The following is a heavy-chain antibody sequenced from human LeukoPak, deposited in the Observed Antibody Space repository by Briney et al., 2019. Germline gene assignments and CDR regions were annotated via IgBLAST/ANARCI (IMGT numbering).Heavy chain of an antibody. CDR2: ITWDGGNI. D-gene: IGHD3-3*01. J-gene: IGHJ4*02. Sequence: GRSLRLSCVTCGFTLGDYTMHWVRQVPGKGLEWLSGITWDGGNIAYADSVKGRFTISRDNAKSSLYLQMNSLRNEDMAFYFCAKGYTFHGVAHDSGYFNYWGQGTLVTVSS. V-gene: IGHV3-9*03. CDR3: AKGYTFHGVAHDSGYFNY. CDR1: GFTLGDYT.